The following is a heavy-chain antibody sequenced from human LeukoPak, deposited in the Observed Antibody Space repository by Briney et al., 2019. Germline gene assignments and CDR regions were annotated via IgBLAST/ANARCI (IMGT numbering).Heavy chain of an antibody. CDR1: GFTFSSYA. V-gene: IGHV3-23*01. Sequence: GASLRLSCAASGFTFSSYAMSWVRQAPGKGLEWVSAISGSGGSTYYADSVKGRFTISRDNSKNTLYLQMNSLRAEDTAVYYCAKDLTRIAAAGVDYWGQGTLVTVSS. CDR3: AKDLTRIAAAGVDY. J-gene: IGHJ4*02. D-gene: IGHD6-13*01. CDR2: ISGSGGST.